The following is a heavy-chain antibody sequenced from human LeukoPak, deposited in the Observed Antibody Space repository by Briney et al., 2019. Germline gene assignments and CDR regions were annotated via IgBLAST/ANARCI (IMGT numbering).Heavy chain of an antibody. CDR1: GFPFSSHA. Sequence: GGSLRLSCAASGFPFSSHAMSWVRQPPGKGLEWVSAISNGKTYYADSVRGRFTISRDDSKNTVSLQMNSLRAEDTAVYFCASHAHDYDSSGYFNSWGQGALVTVSS. CDR2: ISNGKT. J-gene: IGHJ4*02. D-gene: IGHD3-22*01. CDR3: ASHAHDYDSSGYFNS. V-gene: IGHV3-23*01.